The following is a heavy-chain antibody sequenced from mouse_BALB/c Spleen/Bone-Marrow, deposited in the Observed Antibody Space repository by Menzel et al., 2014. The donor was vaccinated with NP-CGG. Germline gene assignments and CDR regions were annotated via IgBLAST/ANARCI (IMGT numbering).Heavy chain of an antibody. CDR3: SGWDQFAF. V-gene: IGHV6-6*02. J-gene: IGHJ3*01. D-gene: IGHD4-1*01. Sequence: LQQSGGGLVQPGGSMKLSCVASGFTFSSYWMSWVRQSPEKGLEWVAEIRLKSDNYATHYAESVKGKFTISRDDSKSRLYLQMNSLRTEDTGIYYCSGWDQFAFWGQGTLVTVSA. CDR1: GFTFSSYW. CDR2: IRLKSDNYAT.